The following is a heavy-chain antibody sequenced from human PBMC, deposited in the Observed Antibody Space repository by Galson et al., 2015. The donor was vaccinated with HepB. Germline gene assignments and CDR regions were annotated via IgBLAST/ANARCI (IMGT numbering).Heavy chain of an antibody. CDR1: GFTFSSYA. J-gene: IGHJ6*02. CDR2: ISSSSSYI. V-gene: IGHV3-21*01. CDR3: ASSSSSSGWPYYYYGMDV. D-gene: IGHD6-19*01. Sequence: SLRLSCAASGFTFSSYAMSWVRQAPGKGLEWVSSISSSSSYIYYADSVKGRFTISRDNAKNSLYLQMNSLRAEDTAVYYCASSSSSSGWPYYYYGMDVWGQGTTVTVSS.